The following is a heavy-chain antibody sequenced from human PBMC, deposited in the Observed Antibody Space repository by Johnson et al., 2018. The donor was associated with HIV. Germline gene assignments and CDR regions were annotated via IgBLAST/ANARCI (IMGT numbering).Heavy chain of an antibody. Sequence: EMQLVESGGGVVRPGRSLRLSCAASGFTFDNYAMSWVRQAPGKGLEWVSTISGSGGSTYYADSVKGRFTISRDNSKNTLYLQMNSLRAEDTAVYYCAKDRGSALAQLPIFPSAFDIWGQGTMVTVSS. V-gene: IGHV3-23*04. CDR1: GFTFDNYA. CDR2: ISGSGGST. D-gene: IGHD6-6*01. CDR3: AKDRGSALAQLPIFPSAFDI. J-gene: IGHJ3*02.